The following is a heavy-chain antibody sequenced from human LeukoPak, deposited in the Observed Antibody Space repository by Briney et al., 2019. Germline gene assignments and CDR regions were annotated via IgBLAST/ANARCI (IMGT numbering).Heavy chain of an antibody. CDR2: IYHSGST. V-gene: IGHV4-4*02. J-gene: IGHJ4*02. Sequence: SGTLSLTCAVSGGSISSSNWWSWVRQPPGKGLEWIGEIYHSGSTNYNPSLKSRVTISVDKSKNQFSLKLSSVTAADTAVYYCARLQPGTYYDFWSGYYEGPMDYWGQGTLVTVSS. CDR1: GGSISSSNW. CDR3: ARLQPGTYYDFWSGYYEGPMDY. D-gene: IGHD3-3*01.